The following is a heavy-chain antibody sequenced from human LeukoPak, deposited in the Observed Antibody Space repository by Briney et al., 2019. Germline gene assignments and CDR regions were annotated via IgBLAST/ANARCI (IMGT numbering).Heavy chain of an antibody. CDR2: MNPNSGNT. CDR1: GYTFTSYD. CDR3: ARDERGYSYGAKVPWFDP. V-gene: IGHV1-8*01. D-gene: IGHD5-18*01. Sequence: ASVKVSCKASGYTFTSYDINWVRQATGQGLEWMGWMNPNSGNTGYAQKFQGRVTMTRNTSISTAYMELSRLRSDDTAVYYCARDERGYSYGAKVPWFDPWGQGTLVTVSS. J-gene: IGHJ5*02.